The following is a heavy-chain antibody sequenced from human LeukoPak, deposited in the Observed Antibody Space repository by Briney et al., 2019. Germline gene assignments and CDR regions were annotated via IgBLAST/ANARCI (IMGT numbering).Heavy chain of an antibody. Sequence: ASVKVSCKASGYTFTGYYMHWVRQAPGQGLEWMGWINPNSGGTNYAQKFQGRVTMTRDTSISTAYMELSRLRSDDTAVYYCARDSIVGATHDALDIWGQGTMVTVSS. V-gene: IGHV1-2*02. D-gene: IGHD1-26*01. CDR1: GYTFTGYY. J-gene: IGHJ3*02. CDR2: INPNSGGT. CDR3: ARDSIVGATHDALDI.